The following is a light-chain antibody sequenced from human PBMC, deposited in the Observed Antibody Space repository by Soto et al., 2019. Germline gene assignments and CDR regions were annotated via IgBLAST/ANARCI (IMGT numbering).Light chain of an antibody. CDR2: GAS. V-gene: IGKV3-20*01. J-gene: IGKJ4*01. CDR3: QQYGSSPLT. CDR1: HFVASGY. Sequence: EDVVTQSPDTLSLSPGERATLSCRASHFVASGYLAWYQQKPGQAPRLVIYGASRRVTGIPDRFSGSGSGTDFTLTISRLEPEDFAVYYCQQYGSSPLTFGGGTKVDIK.